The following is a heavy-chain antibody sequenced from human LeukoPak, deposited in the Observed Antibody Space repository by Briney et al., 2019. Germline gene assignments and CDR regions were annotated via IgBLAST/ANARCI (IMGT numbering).Heavy chain of an antibody. D-gene: IGHD5-12*01. V-gene: IGHV3-30*04. CDR1: GFTFSSYA. CDR3: ARGGVVATITNYYYYGMDV. J-gene: IGHJ6*02. CDR2: ISYDGSNK. Sequence: PGGSLRLSCAASGFTFSSYAMHWVRQAPGKGLEWVAVISYDGSNKYYADSVKGRFTISRDNSENTLYLQMNSLRAEDTAVYYCARGGVVATITNYYYYGMDVWGQGTTVTVSS.